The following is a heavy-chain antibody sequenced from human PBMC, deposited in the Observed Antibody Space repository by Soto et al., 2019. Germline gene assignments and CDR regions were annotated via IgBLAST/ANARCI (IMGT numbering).Heavy chain of an antibody. J-gene: IGHJ4*02. CDR3: VKGCSSTSRYVLFDY. V-gene: IGHV3-64D*08. Sequence: PGGSLRLSCSASGFTFSSYAMHWVRQAPGKGLEYVSAISSNGGSTYYADSVKGRFTISRDNSKNTLYLQMSSLRAEDTAVYYCVKGCSSTSRYVLFDYWGQGTLVTVSS. D-gene: IGHD2-2*01. CDR2: ISSNGGST. CDR1: GFTFSSYA.